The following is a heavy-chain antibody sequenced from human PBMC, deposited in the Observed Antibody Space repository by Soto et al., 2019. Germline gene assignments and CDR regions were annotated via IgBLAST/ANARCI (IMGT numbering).Heavy chain of an antibody. J-gene: IGHJ6*02. Sequence: ESLKISCKGSGYSFTSYWIGWVRQIPGKGLEWMGIIYPGDSDTRYSPSFQGQVTISADKSISTAYLQWSSLKASDTAMYYCARGGYCSSTSCYALYYYYYGMDVWGQGTTVTVSS. D-gene: IGHD2-2*01. V-gene: IGHV5-51*01. CDR2: IYPGDSDT. CDR1: GYSFTSYW. CDR3: ARGGYCSSTSCYALYYYYYGMDV.